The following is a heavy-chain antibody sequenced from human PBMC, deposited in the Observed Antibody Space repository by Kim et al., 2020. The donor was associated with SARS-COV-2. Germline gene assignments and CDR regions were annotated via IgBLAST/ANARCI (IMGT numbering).Heavy chain of an antibody. V-gene: IGHV3-30*18. J-gene: IGHJ4*02. CDR1: GFTFSSYG. Sequence: GGSLRLSCAASGFTFSSYGMHWVRQAPGKGLEWVAVISYDGSNKYYADSVKGRFTISRDNSKNTLYLQMNSLRAEDTAVYYCAKGRGTEDWGQGTLVTVSS. CDR2: ISYDGSNK. CDR3: AKGRGTED. D-gene: IGHD1-7*01.